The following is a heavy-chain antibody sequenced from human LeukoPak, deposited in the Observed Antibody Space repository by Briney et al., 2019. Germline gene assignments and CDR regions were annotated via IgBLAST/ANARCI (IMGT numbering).Heavy chain of an antibody. CDR2: ISSSSSTI. D-gene: IGHD6-6*01. CDR1: GFTFSSYS. CDR3: AYYSSSGAFDI. J-gene: IGHJ3*02. V-gene: IGHV3-48*01. Sequence: GGSLRLSCAASGFTFSSYSMNWVRQAPGKGLEWVSYISSSSSTIYYADSVKGRFTISRDNAKNSLYLQMNSLRAEDTAVYYCAYYSSSGAFDIWGQGTMVTVSS.